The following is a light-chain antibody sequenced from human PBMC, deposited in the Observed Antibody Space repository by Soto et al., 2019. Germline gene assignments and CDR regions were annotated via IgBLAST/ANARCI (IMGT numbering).Light chain of an antibody. Sequence: QSVLTQPASVSGSPGQSITISCTGTSSDVGYYDYVSWYQQHPGKAPKLMIYEVTNRPSWVSNRFSGSKSGNTASLTISGLQPEDEADYYCSSYTYGIPVVFAGGTKLTV. J-gene: IGLJ2*01. CDR1: SSDVGYYDY. CDR3: SSYTYGIPVV. CDR2: EVT. V-gene: IGLV2-14*01.